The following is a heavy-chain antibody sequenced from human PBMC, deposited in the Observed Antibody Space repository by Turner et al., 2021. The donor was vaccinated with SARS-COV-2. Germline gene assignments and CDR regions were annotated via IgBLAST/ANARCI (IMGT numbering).Heavy chain of an antibody. Sequence: VQLASSGGGVVQPGWPLRFSFASSCFSFSSYGMHWVRQAPGKGLEWVAVIWYDGSNKYYADSVKGRFSISRDSSKNTLYLQMNRLRAEDTAVYDCARDLVDCSGDSCYSHYFYGMDVWGQGTTVTVSS. D-gene: IGHD2-15*01. CDR3: ARDLVDCSGDSCYSHYFYGMDV. V-gene: IGHV3-33*01. J-gene: IGHJ6*02. CDR1: CFSFSSYG. CDR2: IWYDGSNK.